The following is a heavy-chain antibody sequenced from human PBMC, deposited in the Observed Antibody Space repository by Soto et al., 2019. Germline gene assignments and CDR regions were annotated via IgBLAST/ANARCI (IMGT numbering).Heavy chain of an antibody. CDR3: AQYSGYVYY. D-gene: IGHD5-12*01. Sequence: SETLSLTCTVSGGSISSSSYYWGWIRQPPGKGLEWIGSIYYSGSTYYNPSLKSRVTISVDTSKNQFSLKLSSVTAADTAVYYCAQYSGYVYYWGQGTLVTVSS. V-gene: IGHV4-39*01. J-gene: IGHJ4*02. CDR2: IYYSGST. CDR1: GGSISSSSYY.